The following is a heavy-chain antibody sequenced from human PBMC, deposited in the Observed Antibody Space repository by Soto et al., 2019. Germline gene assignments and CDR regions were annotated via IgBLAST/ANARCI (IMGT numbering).Heavy chain of an antibody. V-gene: IGHV4-30-4*01. Sequence: KTSETLSLTCTVSGGSISSGDYYWSWIRQPPGKGLEWIGYTYYSGSTYYNPSLKSRVTISVDTSKNQFSLKLSSVTAADTAVYYCARGYRYCSGGSCYSGDWFDPWGQGTLVTVSS. CDR3: ARGYRYCSGGSCYSGDWFDP. J-gene: IGHJ5*02. CDR1: GGSISSGDYY. CDR2: TYYSGST. D-gene: IGHD2-15*01.